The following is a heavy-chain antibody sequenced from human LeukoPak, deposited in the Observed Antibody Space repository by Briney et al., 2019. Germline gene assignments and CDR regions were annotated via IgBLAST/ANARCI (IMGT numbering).Heavy chain of an antibody. J-gene: IGHJ5*02. D-gene: IGHD5-18*01. CDR1: GFTFSSYS. CDR2: ISSSSSYI. CDR3: ARDIPLIGYSYGFHWFDP. Sequence: SGGSLRLSCAASGFTFSSYSMNWVRQAPGKGLEWVSSISSSSSYIYYADSVKGRFTISRDNAKNSLYLQMNSLRAEDTAVYYCARDIPLIGYSYGFHWFDPWGQGTLVTVSS. V-gene: IGHV3-21*01.